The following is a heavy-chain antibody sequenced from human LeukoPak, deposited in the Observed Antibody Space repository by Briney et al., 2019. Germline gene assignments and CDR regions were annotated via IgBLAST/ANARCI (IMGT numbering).Heavy chain of an antibody. V-gene: IGHV3-48*03. CDR2: ISSSGSTI. J-gene: IGHJ6*03. D-gene: IGHD1-26*01. Sequence: GGSLRLSCAASGFTFSSYEMNWVRQAPGKGLEWVSYISSSGSTIYYADSVKGRFTISRDNAKNSLYLQMNSLRAEDTAVYYCARFPEGELVPYYYYMDVWGKGTTVTISS. CDR1: GFTFSSYE. CDR3: ARFPEGELVPYYYYMDV.